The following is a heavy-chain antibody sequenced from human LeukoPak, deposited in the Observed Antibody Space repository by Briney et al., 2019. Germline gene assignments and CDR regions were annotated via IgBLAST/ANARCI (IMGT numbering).Heavy chain of an antibody. J-gene: IGHJ5*02. CDR2: VNPNSGGT. Sequence: ASVKVSCKASGYTFTGYYMHWVRQAPGQGLEWKGWVNPNSGGTNYAQKFQGRVTMTRDTSISTAYMELSRLRSDDTAVYYCARAGFGVVIAYWFDPWGQGTLVTVSS. CDR1: GYTFTGYY. V-gene: IGHV1-2*02. D-gene: IGHD3-3*01. CDR3: ARAGFGVVIAYWFDP.